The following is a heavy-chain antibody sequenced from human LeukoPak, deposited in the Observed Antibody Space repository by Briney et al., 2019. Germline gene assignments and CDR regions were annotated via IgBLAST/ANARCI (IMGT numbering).Heavy chain of an antibody. Sequence: GGSLRLSCAASGFTFSSYGMHWVRQAPGRGLEWVAVIWYDGSSKYYADSVKGRFTISRDNSKNTLYLQMNSLRAEDTAVYYCARPPRGYYYYYGMDVWGQGTTVTVSS. CDR3: ARPPRGYYYYYGMDV. CDR1: GFTFSSYG. J-gene: IGHJ6*02. CDR2: IWYDGSSK. V-gene: IGHV3-33*01.